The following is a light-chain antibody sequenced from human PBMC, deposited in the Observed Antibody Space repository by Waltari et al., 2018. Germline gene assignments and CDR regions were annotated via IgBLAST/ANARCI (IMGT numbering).Light chain of an antibody. Sequence: QRVLTQSPSASASLGDSVKLTCILSSGHSRHAIAWQQHQDGQSPRFLMRLHSDGRHTKGDGIPDRFSGSSSGTERYLTISNLQSEDEADYFCQTWDTGIWVFGGGTRLTVL. V-gene: IGLV4-69*02. J-gene: IGLJ3*02. CDR3: QTWDTGIWV. CDR2: LHSDGRH. CDR1: SGHSRHA.